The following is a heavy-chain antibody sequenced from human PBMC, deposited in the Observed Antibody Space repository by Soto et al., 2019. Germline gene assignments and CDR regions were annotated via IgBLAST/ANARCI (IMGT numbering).Heavy chain of an antibody. D-gene: IGHD3-10*01. V-gene: IGHV1-2*04. CDR3: ARDYYYGSGSKDSHYYYYYGMDV. Sequence: ASVKVSCKASGYNFTGYYMHWVRQAPGQGLEWMGWINPNSGGTNYAQKFQGWVTMTRDTSISTAYMELSRLRSDDTAVYYCARDYYYGSGSKDSHYYYYYGMDVWGQGTTVTVSS. CDR1: GYNFTGYY. J-gene: IGHJ6*02. CDR2: INPNSGGT.